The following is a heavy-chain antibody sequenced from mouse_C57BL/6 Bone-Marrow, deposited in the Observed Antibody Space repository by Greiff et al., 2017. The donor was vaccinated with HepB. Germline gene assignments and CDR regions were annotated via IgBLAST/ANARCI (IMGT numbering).Heavy chain of an antibody. D-gene: IGHD2-5*01. CDR2: IDPENGDT. CDR3: TTRPTIVSLYYFDY. J-gene: IGHJ2*01. V-gene: IGHV14-4*01. CDR1: GFNITDDY. Sequence: VQLQQSGAELVRPGASVKLSCTASGFNITDDYMHWVKQRPEQGLEWIGWIDPENGDTEYASKFQGKATITADTSSNTAYLQLSSLTSEDTAVYYCTTRPTIVSLYYFDYWGQGTTLTVSS.